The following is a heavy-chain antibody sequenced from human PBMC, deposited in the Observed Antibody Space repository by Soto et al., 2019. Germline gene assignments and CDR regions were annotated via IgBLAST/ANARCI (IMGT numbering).Heavy chain of an antibody. J-gene: IGHJ6*02. CDR2: INKDGSEK. CDR1: GFTFTNYW. Sequence: GGSLRLSCVASGFTFTNYWMTWVRQAPGKGLEWVANINKDGSEKNYVDSVKGRFTISRDSAHNSVSLQMNSLRAEDTALYYCGRDEVRNGVGVWGQGTTVTVSS. CDR3: GRDEVRNGVGV. V-gene: IGHV3-7*01.